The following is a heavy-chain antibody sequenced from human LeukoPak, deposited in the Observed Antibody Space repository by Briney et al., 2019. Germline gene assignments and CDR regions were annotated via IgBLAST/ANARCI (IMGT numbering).Heavy chain of an antibody. CDR1: GYSFTNYW. V-gene: IGHV5-51*01. D-gene: IGHD3-10*01. J-gene: IGHJ4*02. CDR2: IYPADSDT. CDR3: ASSGVRGVSRTIDY. Sequence: GESLKISCKGSGYSFTNYWIGWVRQMPGKGLEWMGIIYPADSDTTYSPSFEGQVTISADKSTRTAYLQWSSLKASDTATYYCASSGVRGVSRTIDYWGQGTLVTVSS.